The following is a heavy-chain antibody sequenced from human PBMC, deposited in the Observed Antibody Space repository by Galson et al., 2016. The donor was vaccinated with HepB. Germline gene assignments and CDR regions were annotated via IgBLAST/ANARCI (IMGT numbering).Heavy chain of an antibody. D-gene: IGHD3-16*02. CDR2: ISGGSSYT. J-gene: IGHJ2*01. V-gene: IGHV3-11*05. Sequence: SLRLSCAGSGFKFSDYFLSWIRQAPGKGLEWISYISGGSSYTNYADSVKGRFTISRDNAKNSLYMQMNSLRDEDAAVYFCARDLPVPYDYLWGSYRRYWYFDLWGRGTLVTVSS. CDR1: GFKFSDYF. CDR3: ARDLPVPYDYLWGSYRRYWYFDL.